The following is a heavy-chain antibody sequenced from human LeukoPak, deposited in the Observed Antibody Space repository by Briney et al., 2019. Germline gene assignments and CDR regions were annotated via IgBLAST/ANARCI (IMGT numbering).Heavy chain of an antibody. D-gene: IGHD2-2*02. CDR1: GYTFTGYY. Sequence: ASVKVSCKASGYTFTGYYMHWVRQAPGQGLEWMGWINPNSGGTNYAQKFQGRVTMTRDTSISTAYMELSRLRSDDTAVYYCARGTTRIVVVPAAISSDLGYWAQGTLVTVSS. J-gene: IGHJ4*02. CDR3: ARGTTRIVVVPAAISSDLGY. V-gene: IGHV1-2*02. CDR2: INPNSGGT.